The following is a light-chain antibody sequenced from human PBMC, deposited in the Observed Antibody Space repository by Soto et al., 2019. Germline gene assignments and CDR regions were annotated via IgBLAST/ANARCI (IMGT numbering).Light chain of an antibody. Sequence: DIQMTRSPSTLSASVGDRVTITCRASQSISIWLAWYQQKPGKAPNILIYDASTLVSGVPSRFSGSGSGTEVTLTISSLQPDDFATYSCQQYNNYCSWTFGQGTKVEIK. CDR2: DAS. CDR3: QQYNNYCSWT. CDR1: QSISIW. V-gene: IGKV1-5*01. J-gene: IGKJ1*01.